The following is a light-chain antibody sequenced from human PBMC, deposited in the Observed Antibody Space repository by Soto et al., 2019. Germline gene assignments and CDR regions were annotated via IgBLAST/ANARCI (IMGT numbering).Light chain of an antibody. CDR1: SSDVGSYNL. J-gene: IGLJ1*01. CDR2: EGS. V-gene: IGLV2-23*01. Sequence: QSVLTQPASVSGSPGQSITISCTGTSSDVGSYNLVSWYQQHPGKVPQLMIYEGSKRPSGVSNRFSGSKSGNTASLTISGLQAEDEADYYCCSYARGSTYVFGTGTRSPS. CDR3: CSYARGSTYV.